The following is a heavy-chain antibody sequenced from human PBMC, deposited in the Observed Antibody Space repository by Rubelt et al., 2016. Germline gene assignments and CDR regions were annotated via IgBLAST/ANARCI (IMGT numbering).Heavy chain of an antibody. V-gene: IGHV3-7*04. CDR3: ARDYGDY. Sequence: GSLRLSCEASGFTFSSYSMLWVRQAPGKGLEWVANIKQDESEEHYADSVKGRFTISRDNAKNSVYLQMNSLRAEDTAVYYCARDYGDYWGQGTLVTVSS. CDR2: IKQDESEE. D-gene: IGHD4-17*01. CDR1: GFTFSSYS. J-gene: IGHJ4*02.